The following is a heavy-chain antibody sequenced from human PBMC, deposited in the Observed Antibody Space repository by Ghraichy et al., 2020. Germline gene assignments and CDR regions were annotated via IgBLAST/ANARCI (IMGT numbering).Heavy chain of an antibody. J-gene: IGHJ3*02. CDR1: GFRFSSYA. V-gene: IGHV3-23*01. Sequence: GESLNISCAASGFRFSSYAMSWVRQAPGKGLEWVSAISISGGTRNYADSVKGRFTISRDNSKNKFYLQMNSLRAEDTAVYYCAKDMVRGSDAFDIWGQGTMVTVSS. D-gene: IGHD3-10*01. CDR2: ISISGGTR. CDR3: AKDMVRGSDAFDI.